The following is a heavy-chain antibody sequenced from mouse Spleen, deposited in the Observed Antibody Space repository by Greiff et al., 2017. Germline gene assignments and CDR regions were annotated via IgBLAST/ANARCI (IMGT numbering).Heavy chain of an antibody. D-gene: IGHD1-3*01. V-gene: IGHV1-54*01. J-gene: IGHJ4*01. CDR1: GYAFTNYL. CDR3: ARKGRSGYAMDY. Sequence: QVQLQQSGAELVRPGTSVKVSCKASGYAFTNYLIEWVKQRPGQGLEWIGVINPGSGGTNYNEKFKGKATLTADKSSSTAYMQLSSLTSDDSAVYFCARKGRSGYAMDYWGQGTSVTVSS. CDR2: INPGSGGT.